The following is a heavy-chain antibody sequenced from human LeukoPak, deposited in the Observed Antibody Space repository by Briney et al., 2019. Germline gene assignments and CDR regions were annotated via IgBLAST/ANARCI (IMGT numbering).Heavy chain of an antibody. CDR2: INHSGST. D-gene: IGHD3-10*01. CDR3: ARLRYGSALR. V-gene: IGHV4-34*01. CDR1: GGSFSGYY. J-gene: IGHJ4*02. Sequence: PSETLSLTCAVYGGSFSGYYWSWIRQPPGKGLEWIGEINHSGSTNYNPSLKSRVTISVDTSKNQFSLKLSSVTAADTAVYYCARLRYGSALRWGQGTLVTVSS.